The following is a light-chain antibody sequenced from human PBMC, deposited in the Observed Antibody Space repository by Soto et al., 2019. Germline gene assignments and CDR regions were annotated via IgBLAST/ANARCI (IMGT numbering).Light chain of an antibody. CDR2: GAS. V-gene: IGKV3-20*01. CDR1: QSVSSSY. Sequence: EIVLTQSQCTLSLSPGERAILSCRANQSVSSSYLAWYQQKPGQAPRLLIYGASSRATGIPDRFSGSGSGTDITLTISRLEPEDFAVYYCQQYGSSPGTFGQGTKVEIK. CDR3: QQYGSSPGT. J-gene: IGKJ1*01.